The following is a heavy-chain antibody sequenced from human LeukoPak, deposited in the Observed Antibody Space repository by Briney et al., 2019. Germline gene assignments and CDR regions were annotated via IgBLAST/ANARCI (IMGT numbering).Heavy chain of an antibody. J-gene: IGHJ4*02. V-gene: IGHV3-30*03. D-gene: IGHD3-22*01. CDR3: ARDHYYDSSGYYYGESY. Sequence: GGSLRLSCAASGFTFSSYGMHWVRQAPGKGLEWVAVISYDGSNKYYADSVKGRFTISRDNSKNTLYLQMNSLRAEDTAVYYCARDHYYDSSGYYYGESYWGQGTLVTVSS. CDR2: ISYDGSNK. CDR1: GFTFSSYG.